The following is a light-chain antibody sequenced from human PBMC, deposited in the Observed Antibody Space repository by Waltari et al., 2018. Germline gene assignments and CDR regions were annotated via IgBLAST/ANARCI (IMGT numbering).Light chain of an antibody. CDR3: HQYGRSPLT. V-gene: IGKV3D-20*01. CDR2: DAT. CDR1: QSVTASY. Sequence: EIVLTQSPATLSLSPGETATLSCGASQSVTASYVAWYQQKPGLAPRLLIYDATDRAPGIPGRFSGSGSGTDFTFTISGVEPEDFAVYYCHQYGRSPLTFGGGTKVEI. J-gene: IGKJ4*01.